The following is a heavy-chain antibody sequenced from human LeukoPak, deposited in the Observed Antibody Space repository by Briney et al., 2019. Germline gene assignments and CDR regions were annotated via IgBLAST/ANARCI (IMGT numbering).Heavy chain of an antibody. CDR3: ARRGIYSGSYYIFDY. CDR2: IYYSGST. CDR1: GGSISSSSYY. D-gene: IGHD1-26*01. Sequence: PETLSHTCTVSGGSISSSSYYWGWIRQPPGQGLEWIVSIYYSGSTYYNPSLKSRVTISVVTSKNQFSLKLSSVTAADTAVYYCARRGIYSGSYYIFDYWGQGTLVTASS. J-gene: IGHJ4*02. V-gene: IGHV4-39*01.